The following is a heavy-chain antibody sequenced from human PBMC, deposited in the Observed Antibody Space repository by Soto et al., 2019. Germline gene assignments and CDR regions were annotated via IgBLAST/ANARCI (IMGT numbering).Heavy chain of an antibody. CDR3: AREVVEPAAMGNHYYSMDV. D-gene: IGHD2-2*01. J-gene: IGHJ6*03. CDR1: GGSISSYY. Sequence: SETLSLXCTVSGGSISSYYWSWIRQPPGKGLEWIGYIYYSGSTNYNPSLKSRVTISVDTSKNQFSLKLSSVTAADTAVYYCAREVVEPAAMGNHYYSMDVWGKGTTVTVSS. CDR2: IYYSGST. V-gene: IGHV4-59*12.